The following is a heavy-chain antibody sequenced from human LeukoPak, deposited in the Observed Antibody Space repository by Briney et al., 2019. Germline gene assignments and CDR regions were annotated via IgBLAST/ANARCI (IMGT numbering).Heavy chain of an antibody. J-gene: IGHJ3*02. V-gene: IGHV1-2*02. CDR1: GYTFADYY. CDR2: IDPNSGGT. D-gene: IGHD4-17*01. Sequence: EASVKVSCKASGYTFADYYIHWVRQAPGQGLEWMGWIDPNSGGTNYAQKFQGRVTTTRDTSISTAYMELSRLRSDDTAVYYCAATVTTGVVAFDIWGQGTMVTVSS. CDR3: AATVTTGVVAFDI.